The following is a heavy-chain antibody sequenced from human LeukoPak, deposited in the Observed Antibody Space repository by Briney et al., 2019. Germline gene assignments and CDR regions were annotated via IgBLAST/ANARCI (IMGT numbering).Heavy chain of an antibody. V-gene: IGHV3-73*01. CDR2: IRTKSNSYAT. J-gene: IGHJ4*02. Sequence: GGSLRLSCAASGFTFSGSAMHWVRQASGKGLEWVGRIRTKSNSYATAYAASVKGRFTLSRDDSKNTAYLQMNSLRTQDTAVYYCTSLAYSSSSGLDYWGQGTLVTVSS. CDR1: GFTFSGSA. CDR3: TSLAYSSSSGLDY. D-gene: IGHD6-6*01.